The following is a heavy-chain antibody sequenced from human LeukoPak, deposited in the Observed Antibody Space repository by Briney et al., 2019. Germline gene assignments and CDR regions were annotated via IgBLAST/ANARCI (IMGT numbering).Heavy chain of an antibody. J-gene: IGHJ6*03. CDR3: ARGKGQLPLEDYYYYMDV. D-gene: IGHD6-6*01. Sequence: GASVKVSCKASGGTFSSYAISWVRQAPGQGLEWMGGIIPIFGTANYAQKFQGRVTITADESTSTAYMELSSLRSEDTAVYYCARGKGQLPLEDYYYYMDVWGKGTTVTVSS. V-gene: IGHV1-69*13. CDR2: IIPIFGTA. CDR1: GGTFSSYA.